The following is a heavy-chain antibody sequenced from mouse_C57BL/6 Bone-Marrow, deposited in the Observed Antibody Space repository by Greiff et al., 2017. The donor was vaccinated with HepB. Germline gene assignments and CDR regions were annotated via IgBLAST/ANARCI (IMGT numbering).Heavy chain of an antibody. D-gene: IGHD1-1*01. J-gene: IGHJ2*01. V-gene: IGHV1-64*01. CDR1: GYTFTSYW. CDR2: IHPNSGST. CDR3: AREGNNYYGSKGY. Sequence: QVQLQQPGAELVKPGASVKLSCKASGYTFTSYWMHWVKQRPGQGLEWIGMIHPNSGSTNYNEKFKSKATLTVDKSSSTAYMQLSSLTSEDSAVYYCAREGNNYYGSKGYWGQGTTLTVSS.